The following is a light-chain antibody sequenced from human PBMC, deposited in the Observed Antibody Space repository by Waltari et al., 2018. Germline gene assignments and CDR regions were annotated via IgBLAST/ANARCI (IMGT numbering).Light chain of an antibody. CDR2: QDD. V-gene: IGLV3-1*01. J-gene: IGLJ2*01. CDR1: NLGDKY. CDR3: QAWDSSTVV. Sequence: SYELTQPPSLSVSPGQTASITCSGDNLGDKYACWYQQKPGQSPVLVIYQDDKRPSGIPERFSGSNSGNTATLTISGTQPMDEADYYCQAWDSSTVVFGGGTYLTVL.